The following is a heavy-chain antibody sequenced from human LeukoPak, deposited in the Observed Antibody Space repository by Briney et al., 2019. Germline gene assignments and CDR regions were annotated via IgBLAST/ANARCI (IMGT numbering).Heavy chain of an antibody. Sequence: SETLSLTCTVSGGSISSGGYYWSWIRQHPGKGLEWIGYIYYSGSTYYNPSLKSRVTISVDTSKNQFSLKLSSVTAADTAVYYCARGGVPAAMVWFDPWGQGTLVTVSS. J-gene: IGHJ5*02. D-gene: IGHD2-2*01. CDR3: ARGGVPAAMVWFDP. CDR2: IYYSGST. CDR1: GGSISSGGYY. V-gene: IGHV4-31*03.